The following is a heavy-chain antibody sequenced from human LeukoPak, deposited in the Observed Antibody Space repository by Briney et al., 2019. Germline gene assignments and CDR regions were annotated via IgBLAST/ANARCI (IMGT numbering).Heavy chain of an antibody. CDR3: AREDGYCSGGNCYSYFDS. V-gene: IGHV3-7*01. Sequence: GALRLSCAASGFTFSHFWMSWVRQAPGKGLERVAYIKKTGSETYYVDSVKGRFTITRDNTRNSLFLQMYSLRAEDTAVYFCAREDGYCSGGNCYSYFDSWGQGTLVTVSS. CDR2: IKKTGSET. CDR1: GFTFSHFW. J-gene: IGHJ4*02. D-gene: IGHD2-15*01.